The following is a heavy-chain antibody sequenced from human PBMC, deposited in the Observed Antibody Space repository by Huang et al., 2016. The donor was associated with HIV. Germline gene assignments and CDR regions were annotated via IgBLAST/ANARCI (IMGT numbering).Heavy chain of an antibody. D-gene: IGHD6-13*01. V-gene: IGHV4-34*01. CDR1: GGSFSGYY. CDR2: INHSGST. J-gene: IGHJ6*03. CDR3: AGAAAGTSYYYYYMDV. Sequence: QVQLQQWGAGLLKPSETLSLTCAVYGGSFSGYYWSWIRQPPGKGLEWIGEINHSGSTNYNPSLKSRVTISVDTSKNQFSLKLSSVTAADTAVYYCAGAAAGTSYYYYYMDVWGKWTTVTVSS.